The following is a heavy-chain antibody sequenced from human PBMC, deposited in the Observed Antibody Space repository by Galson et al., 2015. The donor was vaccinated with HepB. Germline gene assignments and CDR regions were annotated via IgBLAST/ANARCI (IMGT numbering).Heavy chain of an antibody. CDR3: VFLRGYDLKPLDY. V-gene: IGHV1-58*01. Sequence: SVKVSCKASGFTFTTSIVQWVRQARGQRLEWIGWIVVDSGNTNYAQKFQERVTITRDMSTSTAFMYLSGLGAEDTAVYYCVFLRGYDLKPLDYWGQGTLVTVSS. D-gene: IGHD5-12*01. CDR2: IVVDSGNT. CDR1: GFTFTTSI. J-gene: IGHJ4*02.